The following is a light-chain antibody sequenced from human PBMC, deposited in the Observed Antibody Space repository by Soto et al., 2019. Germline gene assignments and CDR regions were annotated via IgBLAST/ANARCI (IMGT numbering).Light chain of an antibody. CDR1: SSDVGGYNY. CDR2: EVN. CDR3: SSKTSSRTPFV. V-gene: IGLV2-14*01. Sequence: QSALTQPASVSGSRGQSITISCTGTSSDVGGYNYVSWYQQHPGNAPRLMIYEVNNRPSGVPNRFSGSKSGNTASLTISGLQAEDEADYYCSSKTSSRTPFVFGTGTKVTV. J-gene: IGLJ1*01.